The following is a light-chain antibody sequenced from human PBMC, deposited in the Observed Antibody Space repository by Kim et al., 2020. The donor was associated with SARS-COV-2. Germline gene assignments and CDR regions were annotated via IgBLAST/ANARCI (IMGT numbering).Light chain of an antibody. J-gene: IGLJ7*01. CDR1: SSNIGSNT. CDR3: QSYDSSLSHAV. V-gene: IGLV1-44*01. CDR2: SNN. Sequence: GPGVTISCSGSSSNIGSNTVNWYQQLPGTAPKLLIYSNNQRPSGVPDRFSGSKSGTSASLAITGLQAEDEAGYSCQSYDSSLSHAVFGGGTQLTVL.